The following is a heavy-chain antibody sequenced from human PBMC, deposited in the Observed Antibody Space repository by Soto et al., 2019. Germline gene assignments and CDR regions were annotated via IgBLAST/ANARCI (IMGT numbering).Heavy chain of an antibody. J-gene: IGHJ5*01. Sequence: SETLSLTCIVSGGSISEKYWNWVRQPPGKGLEWIGLIFANGHTDYNPSLKSRVTMSVDASKNQFSLRLTSMTAADTAVYYCVASLAPSRLKSLDSWGRGTLLTVST. CDR3: VASLAPSRLKSLDS. CDR1: GGSISEKY. CDR2: IFANGHT. V-gene: IGHV4-4*07.